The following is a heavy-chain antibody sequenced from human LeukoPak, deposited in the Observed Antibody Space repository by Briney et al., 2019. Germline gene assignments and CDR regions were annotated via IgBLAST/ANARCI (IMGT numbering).Heavy chain of an antibody. Sequence: GGSLRLSYGASRFTLSSYDTSWARQAPGKGLEWVSAISGSGGSTYYADSVKGRFTISRDNSKNTLYLQMNSLRAEDTAVYYCASRRAVAGDYWGQGTLVTVSS. D-gene: IGHD6-19*01. CDR3: ASRRAVAGDY. J-gene: IGHJ4*02. CDR2: ISGSGGST. CDR1: RFTLSSYD. V-gene: IGHV3-23*01.